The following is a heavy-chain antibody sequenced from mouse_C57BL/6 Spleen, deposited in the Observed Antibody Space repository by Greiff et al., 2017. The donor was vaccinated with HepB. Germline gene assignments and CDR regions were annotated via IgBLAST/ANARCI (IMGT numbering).Heavy chain of an antibody. Sequence: QVQLQQSGAELVKPGASVKISCKASGYAFSTYWMNWVKQRPGKGLEWIGQISPGDGNTSYNGKFKGKATLTADISSSTAYMQLNSLTSEDSAVYVCARSSNWDVLDYWGQGTTLTVSS. J-gene: IGHJ2*01. D-gene: IGHD4-1*01. CDR2: ISPGDGNT. V-gene: IGHV1-80*01. CDR3: ARSSNWDVLDY. CDR1: GYAFSTYW.